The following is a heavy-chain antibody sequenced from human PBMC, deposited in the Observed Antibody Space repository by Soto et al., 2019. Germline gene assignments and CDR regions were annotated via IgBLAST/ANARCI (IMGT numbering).Heavy chain of an antibody. CDR2: IYWDDDK. V-gene: IGHV2-5*02. Sequence: QITLKESGPTLVKPTQTLTLTCTFSGFSLSTSGVGVGWIRQPPGKALEWLALIYWDDDKRYSPSLKSRLTITKHTCKNLVVLIMTNMDPEDTATYYRPFMRYSDTSVYFPTHFDYWGQGTLVTVSS. J-gene: IGHJ4*02. CDR1: GFSLSTSGVG. CDR3: PFMRYSDTSVYFPTHFDY. D-gene: IGHD3-22*01.